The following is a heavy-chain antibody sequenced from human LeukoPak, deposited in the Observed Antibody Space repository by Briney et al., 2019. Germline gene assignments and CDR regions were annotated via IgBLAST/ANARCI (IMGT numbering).Heavy chain of an antibody. J-gene: IGHJ4*02. CDR3: AKLTGISCYQPIDY. Sequence: GGSLRLSCAASGFTFSNSAMNWVSRAPGKGLEWVSAISGSGGSIYYAGSVEGRFTISRDNSRNTLYLQMNSLRAEDTAVYYCAKLTGISCYQPIDYWGQGTLVTVSS. CDR1: GFTFSNSA. D-gene: IGHD2-2*01. V-gene: IGHV3-23*01. CDR2: ISGSGGSI.